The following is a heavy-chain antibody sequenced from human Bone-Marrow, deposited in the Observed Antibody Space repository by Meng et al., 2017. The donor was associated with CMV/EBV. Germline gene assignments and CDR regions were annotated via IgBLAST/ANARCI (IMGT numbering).Heavy chain of an antibody. V-gene: IGHV3-43*01. Sequence: GGSLRLSCAASGFTFDDYTMHWVRQAPGKGLEWVSLISWDGGSTYYADSVKGRFTISRDNSKNSLYLQMNSLRTEDTALYYCAKDIRELGYCSGGSCYSNYYYYGMDVWGQGTTVTVSS. CDR2: ISWDGGST. J-gene: IGHJ6*01. CDR3: AKDIRELGYCSGGSCYSNYYYYGMDV. D-gene: IGHD2-15*01. CDR1: GFTFDDYT.